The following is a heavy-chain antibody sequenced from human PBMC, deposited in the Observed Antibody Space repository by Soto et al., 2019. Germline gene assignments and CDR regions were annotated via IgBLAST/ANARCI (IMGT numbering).Heavy chain of an antibody. CDR2: INAGNGNT. Sequence: QVQLVQSGAEVKKPGASVKVSCKASGYTFTSYAMNWVRQAPGQRLEWMGWINAGNGNTKYSQKFQGRVTITRDTSASTAYTELSSLRSEDTAVYYCARSVGAALSDYWGQGTLATVSS. CDR1: GYTFTSYA. J-gene: IGHJ4*02. D-gene: IGHD1-26*01. V-gene: IGHV1-3*01. CDR3: ARSVGAALSDY.